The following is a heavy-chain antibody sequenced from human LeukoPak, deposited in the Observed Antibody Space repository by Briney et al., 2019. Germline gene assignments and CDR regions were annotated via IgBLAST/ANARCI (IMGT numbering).Heavy chain of an antibody. Sequence: SETLSLTCTVSGASIRSGDYYWSWIRQPPGKGLEWIGYIYDSGSTYYNPSLKSRVTISVDTSKNQFSLKLSSVTAADTAVYYCARLVPSSSGYYLYYYYYGMDVWGQGTTVTVSS. CDR2: IYDSGST. CDR3: ARLVPSSSGYYLYYYYYGMDV. CDR1: GASIRSGDYY. D-gene: IGHD3-22*01. V-gene: IGHV4-30-4*01. J-gene: IGHJ6*02.